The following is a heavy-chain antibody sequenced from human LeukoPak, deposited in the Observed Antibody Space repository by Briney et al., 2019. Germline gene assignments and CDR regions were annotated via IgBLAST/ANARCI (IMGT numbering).Heavy chain of an antibody. CDR3: ARGLLWFGELLSVRGMDV. CDR1: GFTFSSYG. J-gene: IGHJ6*02. CDR2: IWYDGSNK. Sequence: PGRSLRLSCAASGFTFSSYGMHWVRQAPGKGLEWVAVIWYDGSNKYYADSVKGRFTISRDNSKNTLYLQMNSLRAEDTAVYYCARGLLWFGELLSVRGMDVWGQGTTVTVSS. V-gene: IGHV3-33*01. D-gene: IGHD3-10*01.